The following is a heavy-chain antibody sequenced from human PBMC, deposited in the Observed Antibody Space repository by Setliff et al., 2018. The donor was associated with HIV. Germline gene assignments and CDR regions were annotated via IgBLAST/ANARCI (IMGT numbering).Heavy chain of an antibody. CDR3: ARHWNYDTGLDPFDI. J-gene: IGHJ3*02. CDR2: IHYTGNA. V-gene: IGHV4-59*08. Sequence: SETLSLTCTVSGASISSYYWSWIRQPPGKGLEWIGFIHYTGNANYNPSLKSRVTMSTDTSKNQLSLKLNSVTAADTAVYYCARHWNYDTGLDPFDIWGQGTMVTVSS. D-gene: IGHD3-22*01. CDR1: GASISSYY.